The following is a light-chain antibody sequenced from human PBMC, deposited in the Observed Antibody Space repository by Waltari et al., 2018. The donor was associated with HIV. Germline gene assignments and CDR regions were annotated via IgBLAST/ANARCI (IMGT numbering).Light chain of an antibody. J-gene: IGLJ2*01. CDR1: GSNIGSNY. Sequence: QSVLPQSPSASGTPGQRVTISCSGSGSNIGSNYVNWYKHLPGTAPKLLIYKNSQRPSGVPDRISGSKSATSASLAISALQSEDEADYYCAAWDDSLRGVVFGGGTKLTVL. V-gene: IGLV1-47*01. CDR3: AAWDDSLRGVV. CDR2: KNS.